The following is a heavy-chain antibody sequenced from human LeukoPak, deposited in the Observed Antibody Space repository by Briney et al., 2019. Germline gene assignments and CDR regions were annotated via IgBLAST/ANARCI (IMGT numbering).Heavy chain of an antibody. CDR1: GFIFSSYW. D-gene: IGHD5-12*01. CDR3: ASRLPRVSYCDY. J-gene: IGHJ4*02. V-gene: IGHV3-7*01. Sequence: GGSLSLSCAASGFIFSSYWMLWVRQAPGKGLEWVANIKQDGSEKYYVVSVKGRFTISRDNAKNSLYLQMNSLRAEDTAVYYCASRLPRVSYCDYWGQGTVVTVSS. CDR2: IKQDGSEK.